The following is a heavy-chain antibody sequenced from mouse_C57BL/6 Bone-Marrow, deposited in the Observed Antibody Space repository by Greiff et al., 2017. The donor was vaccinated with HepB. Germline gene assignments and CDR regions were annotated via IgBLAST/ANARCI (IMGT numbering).Heavy chain of an antibody. CDR2: IDPANGNT. CDR1: GFNIKNTY. Sequence: EVQLQQSVAELVRPGASVKLSCTASGFNIKNTYMHWVKQRPEQGLEWIGRIDPANGNTKYAPKFQGKATITADTSSNTAYLQLSSLTSEDTAIYYCSGSPYGSSYDYYAMDYWGQGTSVTVSS. V-gene: IGHV14-3*01. D-gene: IGHD1-1*01. CDR3: SGSPYGSSYDYYAMDY. J-gene: IGHJ4*01.